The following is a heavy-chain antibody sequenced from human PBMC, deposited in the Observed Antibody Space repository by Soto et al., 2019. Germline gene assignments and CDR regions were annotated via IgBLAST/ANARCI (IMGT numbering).Heavy chain of an antibody. CDR3: WHQMGSGSYEPFDY. CDR2: ISGSGGST. J-gene: IGHJ4*02. CDR1: GFTFSSYA. D-gene: IGHD3-10*01. V-gene: IGHV3-23*01. Sequence: GGSLRLSCAASGFTFSSYAMSWVRQAPGKGLEWVSAISGSGGSTYYADSVKGRFTISRDNSKNTLYLQMNSLRAEDTAVYYCWHQMGSGSYEPFDYWGQGTLVTVSS.